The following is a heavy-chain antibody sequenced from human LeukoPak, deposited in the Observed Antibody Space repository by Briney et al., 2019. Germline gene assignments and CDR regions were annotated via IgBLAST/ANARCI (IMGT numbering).Heavy chain of an antibody. CDR3: AGSLRGGGWYMF. D-gene: IGHD6-19*01. CDR1: GFTFSSYS. J-gene: IGHJ4*02. CDR2: ISSSSSSI. Sequence: GGSLRLSCAASGFTFSSYSMNWVRQAPGKGLEWVSSISSSSSSIYYSDSVKGRFTVSRDNARNSLYLQMNSLRDEDAAVYYCAGSLRGGGWYMFWGQGTLVTVSS. V-gene: IGHV3-21*01.